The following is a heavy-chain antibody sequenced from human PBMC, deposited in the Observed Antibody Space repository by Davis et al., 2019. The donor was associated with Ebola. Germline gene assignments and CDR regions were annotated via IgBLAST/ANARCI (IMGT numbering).Heavy chain of an antibody. J-gene: IGHJ2*01. Sequence: MPSETLSLTCTVSGASISSGGFSWSWIRQHPVKGLEWLGFIFYSGYTFYNPSLSSRLTMSIDASKNHVSLSLSSVTAADTAVYFCARNTGDLADLWGRGTLVSVSS. CDR1: GASISSGGFS. CDR3: ARNTGDLADL. D-gene: IGHD4-17*01. CDR2: IFYSGYT. V-gene: IGHV4-31*03.